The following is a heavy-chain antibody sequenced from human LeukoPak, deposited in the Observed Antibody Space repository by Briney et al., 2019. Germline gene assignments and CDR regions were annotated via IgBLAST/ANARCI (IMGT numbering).Heavy chain of an antibody. D-gene: IGHD5-24*01. CDR3: AVRRDGFLRDY. CDR2: ISSSGSTI. V-gene: IGHV3-48*04. CDR1: GFTFSSYS. J-gene: IGHJ4*02. Sequence: GSLRLSCAASGFTFSSYSMNWVRQAPGKGLEWVSYISSSGSTIYYADSVKGRFTISRDNAKNSLYLQMNSLRAEDTAVYYCAVRRDGFLRDYWGQGTLVTVSS.